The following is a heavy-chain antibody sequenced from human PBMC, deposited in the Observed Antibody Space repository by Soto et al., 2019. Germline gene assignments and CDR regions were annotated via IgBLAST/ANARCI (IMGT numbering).Heavy chain of an antibody. V-gene: IGHV4-34*01. CDR1: GGSFSGYY. Sequence: SETLSLTCAVYGGSFSGYYWSWIRQPPGKGLEWIGEINHSGSTNYNPSLKSRVTISVDTSKNQFSLKLSSVTAADTAVYYCASFSIWSGYYLDYWGQGTLVTVSS. CDR2: INHSGST. CDR3: ASFSIWSGYYLDY. D-gene: IGHD3-3*01. J-gene: IGHJ4*02.